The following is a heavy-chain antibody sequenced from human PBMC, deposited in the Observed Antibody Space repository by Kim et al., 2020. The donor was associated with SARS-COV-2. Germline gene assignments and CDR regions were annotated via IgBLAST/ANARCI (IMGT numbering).Heavy chain of an antibody. CDR2: IYHSGST. V-gene: IGHV4-38-2*02. D-gene: IGHD2-2*01. Sequence: SETLSLTCTVSGYSISSGYYWGWIRQPPGKGLEWIGSIYHSGSTYYNPSLKSRVTISVDTSKNQFSLKLSSVTAADTAVYYCARAPIDWGLAAMSDYWGQGTLVTVSS. CDR1: GYSISSGYY. CDR3: ARAPIDWGLAAMSDY. J-gene: IGHJ4*02.